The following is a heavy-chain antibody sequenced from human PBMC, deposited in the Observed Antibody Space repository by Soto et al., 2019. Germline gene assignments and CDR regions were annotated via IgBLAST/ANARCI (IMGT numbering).Heavy chain of an antibody. Sequence: GGSLRLSCAASGFTFSSYWMSWVRQAPGKGLQWVANINRDGNEKYYVDSLKGRFTISRDNAENPLYLQMNTLRAEDTAVYYCARAPDGSGSYYYFDGWGQGTLVTVSS. V-gene: IGHV3-7*03. CDR2: INRDGNEK. CDR1: GFTFSSYW. D-gene: IGHD3-22*01. CDR3: ARAPDGSGSYYYFDG. J-gene: IGHJ4*02.